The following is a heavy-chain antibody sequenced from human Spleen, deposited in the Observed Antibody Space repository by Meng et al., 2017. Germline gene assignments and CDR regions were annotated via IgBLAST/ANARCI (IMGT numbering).Heavy chain of an antibody. Sequence: ASVKVSCKASAYTFTTYGITWVRQATGQGLEWMGWMNPNSDNTDYAQKLQGRVTITRNTSISTAYMELSSLRSEDTAVYYCAKHINPNYGDYVGVYYYGMDVWGQGTTVTVSS. J-gene: IGHJ6*02. CDR1: AYTFTTYG. CDR2: MNPNSDNT. D-gene: IGHD4-17*01. V-gene: IGHV1-8*03. CDR3: AKHINPNYGDYVGVYYYGMDV.